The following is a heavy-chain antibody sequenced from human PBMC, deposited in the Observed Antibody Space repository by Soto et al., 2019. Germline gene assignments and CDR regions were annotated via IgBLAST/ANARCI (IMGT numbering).Heavy chain of an antibody. J-gene: IGHJ6*03. CDR2: MNPNSGNT. CDR1: GYTFTSYD. D-gene: IGHD3-3*01. Sequence: ASVKVSCKASGYTFTSYDINWVRQATGQGLEWMGWMNPNSGNTGYAQKFQGRVTMTRNTSISTAYMELSSLRSEDTAVYYCARGGGVRPFRSGYRPADYYYYMDVWGKGTTVTVSS. V-gene: IGHV1-8*01. CDR3: ARGGGVRPFRSGYRPADYYYYMDV.